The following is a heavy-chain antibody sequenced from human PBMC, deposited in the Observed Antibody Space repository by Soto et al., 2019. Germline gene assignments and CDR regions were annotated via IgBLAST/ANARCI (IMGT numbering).Heavy chain of an antibody. CDR1: GGSISSFY. J-gene: IGHJ4*02. Sequence: SETLSLTCTVSGGSISSFYWSWIRQPPGKGLEWIGYIYYSGSTNYNPSLKSRVTISVDTSKNQFSLKLSSVTAADTAVYYCARLGDILTDRWGQGTLVTVSS. CDR2: IYYSGST. V-gene: IGHV4-59*08. D-gene: IGHD3-9*01. CDR3: ARLGDILTDR.